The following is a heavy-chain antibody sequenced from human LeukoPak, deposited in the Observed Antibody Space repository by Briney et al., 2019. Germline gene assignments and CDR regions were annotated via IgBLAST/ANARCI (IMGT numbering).Heavy chain of an antibody. V-gene: IGHV4-59*08. D-gene: IGHD6-13*01. CDR3: ARREGVAAIEYFQH. J-gene: IGHJ1*01. CDR2: IYYSGST. Sequence: SETLSLTCTVSGGSISSYYWSWIRQPPGKGLEWIGYIYYSGSTNYNPSLKSRVTISVDTSKNQFSLKLSSVTAADTAVYYCARREGVAAIEYFQHWGQGTLVTVSS. CDR1: GGSISSYY.